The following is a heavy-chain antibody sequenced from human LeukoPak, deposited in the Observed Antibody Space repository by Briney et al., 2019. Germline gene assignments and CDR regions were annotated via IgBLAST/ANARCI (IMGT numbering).Heavy chain of an antibody. CDR1: GFTASRSY. CDR3: ARDRYSSHFD. CDR2: IYSDGTT. Sequence: PAGPLHLSSAASGFTASRSYISSVPQAPGKGLESVSIIYSDGTTYYANSVQGRFTISTDNSKNMVYLQMNSLRAEDTAVYYCARDRYSSHFDWGQGTLVSVSS. J-gene: IGHJ4*02. V-gene: IGHV3-53*01. D-gene: IGHD6-19*01.